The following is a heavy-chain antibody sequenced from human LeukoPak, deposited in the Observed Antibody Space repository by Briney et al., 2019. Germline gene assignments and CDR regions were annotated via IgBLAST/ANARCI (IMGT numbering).Heavy chain of an antibody. CDR3: AKDQEGSYYDFWSGYGGDYYYYYMDV. CDR2: IFSDGSK. CDR1: FFPVSSNN. Sequence: GGSLRLSCAASFFPVSSNNMRWVPQAQGKGLQWVSVIFSDGSKYYADPVKGRFTITRDNPKNTLYLQMNSLRAEDTAVYYCAKDQEGSYYDFWSGYGGDYYYYYMDVWGKGTTVTVSS. D-gene: IGHD3-3*01. J-gene: IGHJ6*03. V-gene: IGHV3-53*01.